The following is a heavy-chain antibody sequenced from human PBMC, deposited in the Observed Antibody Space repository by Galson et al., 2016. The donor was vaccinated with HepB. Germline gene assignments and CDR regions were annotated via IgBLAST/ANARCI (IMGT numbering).Heavy chain of an antibody. Sequence: SVKVSCKASGYTFNNYVISWVRRAPGQGLEWVGWISAYNGKTNFPEKYLGRVTLTTDTSTRTAYRELSSLRSGDPAVYYWARVPRPLYESTGFYFYGMDVWGQGTTVTVSS. V-gene: IGHV1-18*01. CDR1: GYTFNNYV. J-gene: IGHJ6*02. CDR3: ARVPRPLYESTGFYFYGMDV. CDR2: ISAYNGKT. D-gene: IGHD3-22*01.